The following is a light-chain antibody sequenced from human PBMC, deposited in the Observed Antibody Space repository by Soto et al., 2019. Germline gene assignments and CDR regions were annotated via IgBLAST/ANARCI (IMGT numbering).Light chain of an antibody. CDR2: DAS. CDR3: QHYSYWPHT. Sequence: EIVLTQSPATLSLSPGETATLSCRASQTIDNSLAWYQRKPGQAHRLLIYDASTRATGVPARFSGSGSGTDFTLTIRSLQSEDFAVYYCQHYSYWPHTFGQGTKVDI. V-gene: IGKV3-15*01. J-gene: IGKJ2*01. CDR1: QTIDNS.